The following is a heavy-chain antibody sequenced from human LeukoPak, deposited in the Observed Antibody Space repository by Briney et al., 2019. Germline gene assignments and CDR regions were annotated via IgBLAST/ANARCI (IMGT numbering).Heavy chain of an antibody. Sequence: PGGSLRLSCAASGFTGSNNYMSWVRQAPGKGLEWVSAIHSSGGTYYADYVKGRFTISRDTSKNTLYLQINSLRVEDTAVYYCIVFGDSNHWGQGTLVTVSS. CDR1: GFTGSNNY. V-gene: IGHV3-53*01. J-gene: IGHJ5*02. D-gene: IGHD4-17*01. CDR2: IHSSGGT. CDR3: IVFGDSNH.